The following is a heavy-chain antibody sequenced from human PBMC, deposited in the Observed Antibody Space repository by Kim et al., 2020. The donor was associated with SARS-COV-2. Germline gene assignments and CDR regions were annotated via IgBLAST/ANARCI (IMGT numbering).Heavy chain of an antibody. CDR3: ARKPLYGGNSGSFDY. J-gene: IGHJ4*02. V-gene: IGHV4-34*01. D-gene: IGHD2-21*02. Sequence: SLKSRVTISVDTSKNQFSLKLSSVTAADTAVYYCARKPLYGGNSGSFDYWGQGTLVTVSS.